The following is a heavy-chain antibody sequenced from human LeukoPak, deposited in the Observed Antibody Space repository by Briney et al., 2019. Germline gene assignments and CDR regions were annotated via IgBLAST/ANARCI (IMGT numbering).Heavy chain of an antibody. V-gene: IGHV3-48*01. J-gene: IGHJ3*02. CDR1: GFTFSSYS. CDR2: ISSSSSAI. D-gene: IGHD3-16*01. CDR3: ARPRGGNAFDI. Sequence: GGSLRLSCAASGFTFSSYSMNWVRQAPGKGLEWVSYISSSSSAIYYADSVKGRFTISRDNAKNSLYLQMNSLRAGDTALYYCARPRGGNAFDIWGQGTMVTVSS.